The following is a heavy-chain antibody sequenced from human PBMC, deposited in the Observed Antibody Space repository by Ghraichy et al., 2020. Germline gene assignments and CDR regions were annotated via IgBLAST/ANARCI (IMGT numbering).Heavy chain of an antibody. V-gene: IGHV3-9*01. CDR1: GFTFDDYA. D-gene: IGHD6-6*01. Sequence: GGSLRLSCAASGFTFDDYAMHWVRQAPGKGVEWVSGISWNSGSICYADSVKGRFTISRDNAKNSLYLQMNSLRAEDTALYYCAKNAEYSLSYYYGMDVWGQGTTVTVSS. CDR2: ISWNSGSI. CDR3: AKNAEYSLSYYYGMDV. J-gene: IGHJ6*02.